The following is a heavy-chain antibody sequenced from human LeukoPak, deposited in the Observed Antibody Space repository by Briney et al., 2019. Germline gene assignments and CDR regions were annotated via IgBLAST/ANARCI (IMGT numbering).Heavy chain of an antibody. J-gene: IGHJ4*02. CDR3: AKDLATVTTQGDY. CDR2: INGDGSST. CDR1: GFTFRSYW. D-gene: IGHD4-17*01. V-gene: IGHV3-74*01. Sequence: GGSLRLSCEASGFTFRSYWMHWVRQAPGKGLVWVSRINGDGSSTSYADSVKGRFTISRDNAKNSLYLQMNSLRTEDTAVYYCAKDLATVTTQGDYWGQGTLVTVSS.